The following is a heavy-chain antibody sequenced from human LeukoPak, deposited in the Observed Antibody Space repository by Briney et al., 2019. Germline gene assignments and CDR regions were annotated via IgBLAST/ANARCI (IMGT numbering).Heavy chain of an antibody. V-gene: IGHV3-23*01. J-gene: IGHJ3*02. CDR3: AKGKAAAGIDAFDI. CDR1: GFTFPTYA. CDR2: ISGSGGST. Sequence: GGSLRLSCAASGFTFPTYAMCWVRQAPGKGLEWVSAISGSGGSTYYADSVKGRFTISRDNSKNTLYLQMNSLRAEDTAVYYCAKGKAAAGIDAFDIWGQGTMVTVSS. D-gene: IGHD6-13*01.